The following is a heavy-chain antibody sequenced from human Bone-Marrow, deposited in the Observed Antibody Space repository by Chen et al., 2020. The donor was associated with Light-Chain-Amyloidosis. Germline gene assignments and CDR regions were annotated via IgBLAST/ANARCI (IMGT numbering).Heavy chain of an antibody. D-gene: IGHD6-13*01. V-gene: IGHV3-48*03. J-gene: IGHJ6*03. CDR2: ISSSGSTI. CDR3: ARSSSWYGYYYYMDV. Sequence: EVQLVESGGGLVQPGGSLRLSCAASGFTFSSYEMNWVRQAPGKGLEWVSYISSSGSTIYYADSVKGRFTISRDNAKNSLYLQMNSLRAEDTALYYCARSSSWYGYYYYMDVWGKGTTVTVSS. CDR1: GFTFSSYE.